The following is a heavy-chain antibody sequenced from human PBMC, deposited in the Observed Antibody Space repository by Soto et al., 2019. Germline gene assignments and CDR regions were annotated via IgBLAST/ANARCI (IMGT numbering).Heavy chain of an antibody. J-gene: IGHJ5*02. D-gene: IGHD3-10*01. CDR1: GFSFSSYW. CDR2: INIDGSIS. Sequence: EVQLVESGGKLVQPGGSLRLSSAASGFSFSSYWMHWVRQAPGKGLVWVSGINIDGSISDYADSVKGRFTISRDNAKNTLYLQMNSLGAEDTGLYYCASGADYNTNYIPFDPWGQGTLVTVSS. V-gene: IGHV3-74*01. CDR3: ASGADYNTNYIPFDP.